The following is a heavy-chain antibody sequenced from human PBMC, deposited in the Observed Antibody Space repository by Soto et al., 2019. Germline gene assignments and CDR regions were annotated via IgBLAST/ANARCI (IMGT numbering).Heavy chain of an antibody. CDR1: GFTVSRNY. J-gene: IGHJ4*02. Sequence: EVQLVESGGGLIQPGGSLRLSCAASGFTVSRNYMTWVRQAPGKGLEWVSVLYSGGSAYYADSVRGRFTISRDNSKNTLYLQMNSLRAEDTAIYYCTSGIVPITYWGQGTLVTVSS. CDR3: TSGIVPITY. V-gene: IGHV3-53*01. CDR2: LYSGGSA. D-gene: IGHD2-21*01.